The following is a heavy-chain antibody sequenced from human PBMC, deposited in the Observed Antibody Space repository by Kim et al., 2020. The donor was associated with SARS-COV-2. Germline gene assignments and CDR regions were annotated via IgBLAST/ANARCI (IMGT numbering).Heavy chain of an antibody. D-gene: IGHD3-3*01. J-gene: IGHJ4*02. CDR3: ARHRDYDFWSGYLSFDY. V-gene: IGHV4-59*08. Sequence: LKSRVTISVDTSKNQFSLKRSSVTAADTAVYYCARHRDYDFWSGYLSFDYWGQGTLVTVSS.